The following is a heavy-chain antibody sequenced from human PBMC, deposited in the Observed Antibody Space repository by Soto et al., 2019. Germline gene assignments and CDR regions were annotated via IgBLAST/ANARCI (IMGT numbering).Heavy chain of an antibody. J-gene: IGHJ5*02. Sequence: LSLTCAVSGGSISSGGYSWSWIRQPPGKGLEWIGYIYHSGSTYYNPSLKSRVTISVDRSKNQFSLKLSSVTAADTAVYYCARNDYYDSSGYYTNWFDPWGQGTLVTVSS. D-gene: IGHD3-22*01. CDR1: GGSISSGGYS. V-gene: IGHV4-30-2*01. CDR2: IYHSGST. CDR3: ARNDYYDSSGYYTNWFDP.